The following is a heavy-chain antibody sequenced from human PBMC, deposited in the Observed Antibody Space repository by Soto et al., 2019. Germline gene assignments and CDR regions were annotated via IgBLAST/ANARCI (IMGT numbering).Heavy chain of an antibody. CDR1: GVSFSVHY. CDR3: ATLAPWGDHVFAVA. Sequence: SETLSLTCAVYGVSFSVHYWSWIRQPPGKGLEWIAEINHSGHTNYNPSLKSRVTISADTSKNQLSLNLKSTTAADTAVYYCATLAPWGDHVFAVAWGQGTLVTVSS. V-gene: IGHV4-34*01. D-gene: IGHD6-19*01. J-gene: IGHJ5*02. CDR2: INHSGHT.